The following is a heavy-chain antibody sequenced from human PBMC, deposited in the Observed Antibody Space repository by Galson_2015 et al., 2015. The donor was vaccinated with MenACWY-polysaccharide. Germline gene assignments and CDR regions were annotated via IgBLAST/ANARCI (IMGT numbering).Heavy chain of an antibody. CDR1: GYTFTNYD. V-gene: IGHV1-8*01. CDR3: ARTNGDFDF. D-gene: IGHD4-17*01. Sequence: SVKVSCKASGYTFTNYDINWVRLAPGQGLEWMAWMNPKSGYSGYAQKFHGRVTLTKGTSISTAYLELSSLRSEDTAMYYCARTNGDFDFWVQGTLIAVSS. J-gene: IGHJ4*02. CDR2: MNPKSGYS.